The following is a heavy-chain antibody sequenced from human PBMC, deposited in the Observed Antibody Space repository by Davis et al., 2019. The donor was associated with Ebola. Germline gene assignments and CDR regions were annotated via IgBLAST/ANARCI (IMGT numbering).Heavy chain of an antibody. CDR3: ARGSTGIAVV. D-gene: IGHD6-19*01. J-gene: IGHJ4*02. V-gene: IGHV1-8*01. CDR2: MNPNSGNT. Sequence: ASVKVSCKASGYTFTNYDVHWVRQGTGQGLEWIGWMNPNSGNTGYAQKFQGRVTMTRNTSISTAYMELSSLRSEDTAVYYCARGSTGIAVVWGQGTLVTVSS. CDR1: GYTFTNYD.